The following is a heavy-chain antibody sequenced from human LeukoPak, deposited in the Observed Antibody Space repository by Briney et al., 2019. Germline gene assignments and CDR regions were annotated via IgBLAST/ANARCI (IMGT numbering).Heavy chain of an antibody. CDR3: AREVSGTYCDY. CDR1: GGTFSNYA. J-gene: IGHJ4*02. D-gene: IGHD1-26*01. CDR2: IIPILGAS. Sequence: SVKVSCKASGGTFSNYAISWVRQAPGQGLEWMGGIIPILGASNYAQKFQDRLTITADESTSTAYLELSSLTSADTAVYYCAREVSGTYCDYWGQGSLVTVSS. V-gene: IGHV1-69*13.